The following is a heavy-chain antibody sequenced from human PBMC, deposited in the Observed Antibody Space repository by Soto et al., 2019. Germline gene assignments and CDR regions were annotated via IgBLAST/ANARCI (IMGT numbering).Heavy chain of an antibody. CDR2: IYYRGST. J-gene: IGHJ3*02. D-gene: IGHD3-3*01. Sequence: QVQLQESGPGLVKPSQTLSLTCSVSGGASSSDGYYWSWIRQHPGQGLEWIGNIYYRGSTYYNPSLESRVTISVDTSKNQFSLNLSSVTAADTAEYYCVRVTIFGVVIDAIDIWGQGTMVTVSS. CDR3: VRVTIFGVVIDAIDI. V-gene: IGHV4-31*03. CDR1: GGASSSDGYY.